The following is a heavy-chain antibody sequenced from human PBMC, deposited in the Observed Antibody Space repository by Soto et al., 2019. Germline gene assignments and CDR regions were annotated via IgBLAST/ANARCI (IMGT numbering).Heavy chain of an antibody. CDR1: GFTFSSYA. V-gene: IGHV3-23*01. J-gene: IGHJ5*02. CDR3: ARDGSHCATMSCPGAWFDP. Sequence: GGSLRLSCAASGFTFSSYAMSWVRQAPGKGLEWVSAISGSGGSTYYADSVKGRFTISRDNSKNTLYLQMNSLRTEDTAVYFCARDGSHCATMSCPGAWFDPWGQGTLVTVSS. D-gene: IGHD2-15*01. CDR2: ISGSGGST.